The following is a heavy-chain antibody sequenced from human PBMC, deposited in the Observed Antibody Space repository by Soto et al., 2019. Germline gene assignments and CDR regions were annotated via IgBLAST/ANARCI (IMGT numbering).Heavy chain of an antibody. J-gene: IGHJ6*03. CDR2: INDSGNI. V-gene: IGHV4-34*01. CDR3: ARGLILWIGELSRRGGYYYYMDV. Sequence: QVQLQQWGAGLLKPSETLSLTCAVYGGSFSGYQWSWIRQTPGKGLEWIGEINDSGNINYNPSLKSRVTILVDTAKNQISLKLSSVTAADTAVYYCARGLILWIGELSRRGGYYYYMDVWGKGTTVTVSS. CDR1: GGSFSGYQ. D-gene: IGHD3-10*01.